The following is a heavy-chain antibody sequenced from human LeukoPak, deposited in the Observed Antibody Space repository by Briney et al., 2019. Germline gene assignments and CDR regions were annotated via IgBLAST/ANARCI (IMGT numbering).Heavy chain of an antibody. CDR3: ARAWNRGYYFDY. J-gene: IGHJ4*02. CDR2: IYYSGST. V-gene: IGHV4-31*03. D-gene: IGHD1-1*01. CDR1: GGSISSGGYY. Sequence: SETLSLTCTVSGGSISSGGYYWSWLRQHPGKGLEWIGYIYYSGSTYYNPSLKSRVTISVDTSKNQFSLKLSSVTAADTAVYYCARAWNRGYYFDYWGQGTLVTVSS.